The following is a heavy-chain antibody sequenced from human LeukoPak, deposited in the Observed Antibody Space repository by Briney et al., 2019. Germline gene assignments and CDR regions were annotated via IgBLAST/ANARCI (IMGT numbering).Heavy chain of an antibody. J-gene: IGHJ4*02. Sequence: GGSLRLSCAASGFTFSSYSMNWVRQAPGKGLEWVAVISYDGSNKYYADSVKGRFTISRDNSKNTLYLQMNSLRAEDTAVYYCARTLIEYSVSSCYFDYWGQGTLVTVSS. V-gene: IGHV3-30*03. CDR1: GFTFSSYS. D-gene: IGHD6-6*01. CDR3: ARTLIEYSVSSCYFDY. CDR2: ISYDGSNK.